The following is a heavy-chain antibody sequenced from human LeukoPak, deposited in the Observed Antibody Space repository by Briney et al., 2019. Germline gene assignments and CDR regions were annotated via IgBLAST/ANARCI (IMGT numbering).Heavy chain of an antibody. CDR1: GGSISSGGNY. CDR2: SYYSGNT. V-gene: IGHV4-31*03. D-gene: IGHD3-10*01. Sequence: SQTLSLTCTVSGGSISSGGNYWSWIRQHPGKGLEWIGYSYYSGNTFYNPSLKSRVTLSVDTSKNQFSLSLSSVTAAATAVYFCARDSMRSYLQHWAQGTLVTVSS. CDR3: ARDSMRSYLQH. J-gene: IGHJ4*02.